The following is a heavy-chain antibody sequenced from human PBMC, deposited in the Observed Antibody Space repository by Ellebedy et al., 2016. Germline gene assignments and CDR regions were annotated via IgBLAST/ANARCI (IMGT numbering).Heavy chain of an antibody. CDR3: AKAGTYSSSSEHFDL. CDR1: GFTFANYA. Sequence: SLKISCAASGFTFANYAMNWVRQAPGKGLEWVSGISWNSGNTDYADSVKGRFTISRDNAKNSLYLQMNSLRAEDTALYYCAKAGTYSSSSEHFDLWGRGTLVTVSS. J-gene: IGHJ2*01. CDR2: ISWNSGNT. V-gene: IGHV3-9*01. D-gene: IGHD6-6*01.